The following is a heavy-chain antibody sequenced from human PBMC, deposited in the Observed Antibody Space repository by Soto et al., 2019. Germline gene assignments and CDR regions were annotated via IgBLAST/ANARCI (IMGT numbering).Heavy chain of an antibody. Sequence: SETLSLTCAVYGGSVSVYYWSWIRQPPGKGLEWIGEINHSGSTNYNPSLKSRDTISVDTSKNQFSLKLSSVTAADTAVYYCARDSITIFGVETRQDVWGQGTTVTVSS. V-gene: IGHV4-34*01. J-gene: IGHJ6*02. D-gene: IGHD3-3*01. CDR1: GGSVSVYY. CDR2: INHSGST. CDR3: ARDSITIFGVETRQDV.